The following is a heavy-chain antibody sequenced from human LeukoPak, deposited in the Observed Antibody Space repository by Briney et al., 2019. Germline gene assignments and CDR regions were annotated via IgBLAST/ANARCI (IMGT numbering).Heavy chain of an antibody. D-gene: IGHD6-13*01. CDR2: ITSSGDIT. J-gene: IGHJ3*02. V-gene: IGHV3-23*01. Sequence: GGSLRLSCAASGFTFSSYAMSWVRQAPGKGLQWVSAITSSGDITYYADSVKGRFTISRDNSKNTLYLQMSSLRAEDTAVYYCAKIAGLAAAGNDAFNIWGQGTMVTVSS. CDR3: AKIAGLAAAGNDAFNI. CDR1: GFTFSSYA.